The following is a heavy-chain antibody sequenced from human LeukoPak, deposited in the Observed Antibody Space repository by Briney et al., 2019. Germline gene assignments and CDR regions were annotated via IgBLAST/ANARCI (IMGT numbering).Heavy chain of an antibody. J-gene: IGHJ4*02. CDR2: INSGGTT. CDR1: GFTVSNNY. D-gene: IGHD3-22*01. V-gene: IGHV3-53*01. CDR3: ARLDSKGNYFDF. Sequence: GGSLRLSCAASGFTVSNNYMTWVRQAPGKGLEWVSFINSGGTTYYADSVKGRFTISRDSSRNMLYLQMSSLRAEDTAVYYCARLDSKGNYFDFWGQGTLVTVSS.